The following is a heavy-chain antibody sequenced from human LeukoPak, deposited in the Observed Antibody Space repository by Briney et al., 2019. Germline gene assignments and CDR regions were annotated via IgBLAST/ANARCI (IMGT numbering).Heavy chain of an antibody. D-gene: IGHD4-11*01. CDR3: AKEYSNYEPYYMDG. CDR2: ISYDGSNK. V-gene: IGHV3-30*18. CDR1: GFTFSSYE. J-gene: IGHJ6*03. Sequence: GGSLRLSCAASGFTFSSYEMNRVRQAPGKGLAWVAVISYDGSNKYYADSVKGRFTISRDNSKNTLYLQMNSLRAEDTAVYYCAKEYSNYEPYYMDGWGKATNVTVSS.